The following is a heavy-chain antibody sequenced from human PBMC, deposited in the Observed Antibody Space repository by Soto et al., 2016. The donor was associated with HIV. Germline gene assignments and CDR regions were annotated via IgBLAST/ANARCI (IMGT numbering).Heavy chain of an antibody. D-gene: IGHD2-21*01. Sequence: QVQLQESGPGLVKPSETLSLTCTVSGGSISSYYWSWIRQPPGKGLEWIGYIYYSGSTNYNPSLKSRVTISVDTSKNQFSLKLSSVTAADTAVYYCARVWFPEYYFDYWGQGTLVHRLL. J-gene: IGHJ4*02. CDR3: ARVWFPEYYFDY. CDR1: GGSISSYY. V-gene: IGHV4-59*01. CDR2: IYYSGST.